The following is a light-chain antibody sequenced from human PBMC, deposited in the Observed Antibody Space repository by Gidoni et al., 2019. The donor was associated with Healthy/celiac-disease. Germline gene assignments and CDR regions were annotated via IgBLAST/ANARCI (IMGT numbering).Light chain of an antibody. CDR1: SSDVGGYNY. J-gene: IGLJ1*01. CDR2: EVS. Sequence: QSALTQPASVSGSPGQSITISCTGTSSDVGGYNYVSWYQQHPGKAPKLRIYEVSNRPSGVSNRFAGSKSGNTASLTISGLQAEDEADYYCSSYTSSSTLEGFGTGTKVTGL. CDR3: SSYTSSSTLEG. V-gene: IGLV2-14*01.